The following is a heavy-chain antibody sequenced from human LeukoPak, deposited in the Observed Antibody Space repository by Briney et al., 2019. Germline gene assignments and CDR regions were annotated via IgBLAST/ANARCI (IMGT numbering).Heavy chain of an antibody. CDR3: ARHHSSSWSLLYYFDY. CDR2: IYYSGST. CDR1: GGSISNNY. Sequence: SETLSLTCNVSGGSISNNYWTWIRQPPGKGLEWIGYIYYSGSTNYNPSLKSRVTISVDTSKNQFSLKLSSVTAADTAVYYCARHHSSSWSLLYYFDYWGQGTLVTVSS. D-gene: IGHD6-13*01. J-gene: IGHJ4*02. V-gene: IGHV4-59*08.